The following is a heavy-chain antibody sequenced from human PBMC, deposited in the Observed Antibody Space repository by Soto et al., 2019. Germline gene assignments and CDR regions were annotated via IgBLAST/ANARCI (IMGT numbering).Heavy chain of an antibody. J-gene: IGHJ4*02. CDR3: AGTPSNYYDSSGYHLDY. D-gene: IGHD3-22*01. V-gene: IGHV4-30-4*01. CDR2: IYYSGST. Sequence: SETLSLTCTVSGGSISSGDYYWIWIRQPPGKGLEWIGYIYYSGSTYYNPSLKSRVTISVDTPENQLSLRLSSVTAADTAVYYCAGTPSNYYDSSGYHLDYWGQGALVTVSS. CDR1: GGSISSGDYY.